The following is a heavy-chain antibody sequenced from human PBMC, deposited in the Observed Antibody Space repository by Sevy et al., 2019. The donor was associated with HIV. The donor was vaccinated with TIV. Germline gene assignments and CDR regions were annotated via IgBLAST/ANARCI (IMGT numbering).Heavy chain of an antibody. V-gene: IGHV4-61*01. J-gene: IGHJ6*02. D-gene: IGHD6-19*01. CDR2: IYYSGST. Sequence: SETLSLTCTVSGGSVSSGSYYWSWIRQPPGKGLEWIGYIYYSGSTNYNPSLKSRVTISVDTSKNQFSLKLSSVTAADTAGYYCARRGQRAVAGTTYYYYGMDVWGQGTTVTVSS. CDR3: ARRGQRAVAGTTYYYYGMDV. CDR1: GGSVSSGSYY.